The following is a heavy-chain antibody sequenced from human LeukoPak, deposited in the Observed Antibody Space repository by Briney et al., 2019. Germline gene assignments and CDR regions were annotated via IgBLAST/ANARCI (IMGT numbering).Heavy chain of an antibody. J-gene: IGHJ5*01. Sequence: GASLQISCNASGYHSNKYWIGRGRQMPGKGLEWMGITYLGGSDTRYSPSFRGQVTISADKSISAAYLQWASLKASDTAMYYCAREPPPDGYSSGWYDFWGQGTLVTVSS. CDR1: GYHSNKYW. D-gene: IGHD6-19*01. CDR3: AREPPPDGYSSGWYDF. V-gene: IGHV5-51*01. CDR2: TYLGGSDT.